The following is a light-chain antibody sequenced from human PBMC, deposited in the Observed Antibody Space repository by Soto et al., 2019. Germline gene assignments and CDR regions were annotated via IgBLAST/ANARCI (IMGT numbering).Light chain of an antibody. J-gene: IGKJ5*01. CDR3: MQAVQTPRT. Sequence: DIVVTQSPLSLPVTPGEPASISCRSSQSLLHSNGYNYLDWYLQKPGQSPQLLIYLGSNRASGVPDRFSGSGSGTDFTLKISRVEVEDVGVYYCMQAVQTPRTFGQGTRLEIK. V-gene: IGKV2-28*01. CDR1: QSLLHSNGYNY. CDR2: LGS.